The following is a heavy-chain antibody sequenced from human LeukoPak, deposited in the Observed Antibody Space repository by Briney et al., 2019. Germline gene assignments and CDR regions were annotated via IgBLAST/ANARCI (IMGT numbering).Heavy chain of an antibody. D-gene: IGHD3-22*01. CDR1: GFTFSSYS. V-gene: IGHV3-21*01. J-gene: IGHJ4*02. CDR3: ARDRYDSSGYYLPSLDY. CDR2: ISSSSSYI. Sequence: GRYLRLSCAASGFTFSSYSMNWVRQAPGKGLEWVSSISSSSSYIYYADSVKGRFTISRDNAKNSLYLQMNSLRAEDAAVYYCARDRYDSSGYYLPSLDYWGQGTLVTVSS.